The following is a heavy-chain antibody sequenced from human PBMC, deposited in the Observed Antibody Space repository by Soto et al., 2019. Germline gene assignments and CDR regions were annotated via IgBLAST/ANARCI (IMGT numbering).Heavy chain of an antibody. CDR2: IYYSGST. CDR3: ALSGATRAPATFDY. V-gene: IGHV4-39*01. CDR1: GGSISSSSYY. D-gene: IGHD1-26*01. J-gene: IGHJ4*02. Sequence: QLQLQESGPGLVKPSETLSLTCTVSGGSISSSSYYWGWIRQPPGKGLEWIGSIYYSGSTYYNPSLTCRVTISVETSMNQFSLTLSSVTAANTPVYYCALSGATRAPATFDYWGQGTLVTVSS.